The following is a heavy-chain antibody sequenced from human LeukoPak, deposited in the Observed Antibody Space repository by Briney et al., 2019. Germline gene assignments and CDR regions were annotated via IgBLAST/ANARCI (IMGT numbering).Heavy chain of an antibody. D-gene: IGHD3-22*01. Sequence: EASVKVSCKASGGTFSSYAISWVRQAPGQGLEWMGGIIPIFGTENYAQKVQGRVTITADESTSTAYMELSSLRSEDTAVYYCGRVEHGGSGYYELFDDWGEGTLVTV. J-gene: IGHJ4*02. V-gene: IGHV1-69*13. CDR1: GGTFSSYA. CDR3: GRVEHGGSGYYELFDD. CDR2: IIPIFGTE.